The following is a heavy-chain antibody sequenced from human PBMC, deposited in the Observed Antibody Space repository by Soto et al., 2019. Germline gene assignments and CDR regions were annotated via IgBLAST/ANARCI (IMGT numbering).Heavy chain of an antibody. V-gene: IGHV3-74*01. CDR2: INSDGSST. D-gene: IGHD3-3*01. J-gene: IGHJ6*02. CDR1: RFTFSGYW. CDR3: ARIKLVEWFFINVDVYDMDV. Sequence: GGSLRLSCAASRFTFSGYWMHWVRQAPGKGLVWVSRINSDGSSTNYADSVKGRFTISRDNAKNSVSLQMDSLRDEDAAVYYCARIKLVEWFFINVDVYDMDVWGQGTPVTVSS.